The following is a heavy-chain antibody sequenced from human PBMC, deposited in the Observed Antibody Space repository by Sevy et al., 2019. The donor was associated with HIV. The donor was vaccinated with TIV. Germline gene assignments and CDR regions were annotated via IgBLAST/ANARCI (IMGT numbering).Heavy chain of an antibody. Sequence: GGCLRLSCAASGFTFSSYAMSWVRQAPGKGLEWISAISGSGGSTYYADSVKGRFTISRDNSKNMLYLQMNSLRAEDTAVYCYAKATRIAVAGPYPFDYWGQGTLVTVSS. D-gene: IGHD6-19*01. CDR3: AKATRIAVAGPYPFDY. CDR1: GFTFSSYA. CDR2: ISGSGGST. V-gene: IGHV3-23*01. J-gene: IGHJ4*02.